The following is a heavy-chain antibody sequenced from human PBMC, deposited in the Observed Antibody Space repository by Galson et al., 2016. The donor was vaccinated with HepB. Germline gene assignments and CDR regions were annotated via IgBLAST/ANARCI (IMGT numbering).Heavy chain of an antibody. J-gene: IGHJ3*01. D-gene: IGHD3-16*01. CDR3: ARVDQSRGKAFDF. CDR2: IDPIGGTT. Sequence: SVKVSCKASGYTFITYSIHWMRQAPGQGLEWMGLIDPIGGTTIYAQRFRGRVTLTRDPSTSTVYMELTSLRSEDTAVYYCARVDQSRGKAFDFWGQGTTVTVSS. CDR1: GYTFITYS. V-gene: IGHV1-46*01.